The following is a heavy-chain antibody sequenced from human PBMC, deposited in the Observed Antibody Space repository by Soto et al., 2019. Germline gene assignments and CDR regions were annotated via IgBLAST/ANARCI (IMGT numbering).Heavy chain of an antibody. Sequence: GGSLRLSCAASGFTFSSYGMHWVRQAPGKGLEWVAVISYDGSNKYYADSVKGRFTISRDNSKNTLYLQMNSLRAEDTAVYYCAKGGIVATIGFCYMDVWGKGTTVTVSS. D-gene: IGHD5-12*01. CDR2: ISYDGSNK. CDR3: AKGGIVATIGFCYMDV. J-gene: IGHJ6*03. CDR1: GFTFSSYG. V-gene: IGHV3-30*18.